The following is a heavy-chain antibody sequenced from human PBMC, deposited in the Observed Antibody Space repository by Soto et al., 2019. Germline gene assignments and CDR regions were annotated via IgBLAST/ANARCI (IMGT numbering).Heavy chain of an antibody. CDR1: GYTFTSYD. CDR2: MNPNSGNT. Sequence: GASVKVSCKASGYTFTSYDINWVRQATGQGLEWMGWMNPNSGNTGYAQKFQGRVTMTRNTSISTAYMELSSLRSEDTAVYYCASEGITGTTAYYYGMDVWGQGTTVTVS. V-gene: IGHV1-8*01. CDR3: ASEGITGTTAYYYGMDV. J-gene: IGHJ6*02. D-gene: IGHD1-7*01.